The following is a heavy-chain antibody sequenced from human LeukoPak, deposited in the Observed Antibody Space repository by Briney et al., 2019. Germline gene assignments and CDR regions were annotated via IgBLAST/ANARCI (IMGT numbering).Heavy chain of an antibody. CDR2: IYHSGST. J-gene: IGHJ4*02. Sequence: PSETLSLTCTVSGYSISSGYYWGWIRQPPGKGLEWIGSIYHSGSTYNNPSLKSRVTISVDTSKNQFSLKLSSVTAADTAVYYCARGNWNDVVGYYFDYWGQGTLVTVSS. CDR1: GYSISSGYY. CDR3: ARGNWNDVVGYYFDY. V-gene: IGHV4-38-2*02. D-gene: IGHD1-1*01.